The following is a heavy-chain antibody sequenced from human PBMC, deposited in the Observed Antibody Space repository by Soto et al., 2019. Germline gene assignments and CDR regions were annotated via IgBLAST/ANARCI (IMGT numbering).Heavy chain of an antibody. Sequence: QVQLQQWGAGLLKPSETLSLTCAVYGESFSGYYWSWIRQPPGKGLEWIGEINHSGSTNYNPSLKSRVPISGATSKNQFSLTLSSVTAADTAVYYCARSYGSSWYMTFDYWGQGTLVTVSS. J-gene: IGHJ4*02. D-gene: IGHD6-13*01. CDR3: ARSYGSSWYMTFDY. V-gene: IGHV4-34*01. CDR2: INHSGST. CDR1: GESFSGYY.